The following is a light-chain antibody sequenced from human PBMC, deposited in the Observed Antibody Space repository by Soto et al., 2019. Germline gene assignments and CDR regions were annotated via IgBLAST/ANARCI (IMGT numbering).Light chain of an antibody. CDR1: SSDVGGYHY. CDR2: DVS. J-gene: IGLJ1*01. V-gene: IGLV2-14*01. CDR3: SSYTSSSTLV. Sequence: QSVLTQPASVSGSPGQSITISCTGTSSDVGGYHYVSWYQQHPGKAPKLMIYDVSNRPSGVSNRFSGSKSGNTASLTISGLQAEDEADYYCSSYTSSSTLVFGTGTKLTV.